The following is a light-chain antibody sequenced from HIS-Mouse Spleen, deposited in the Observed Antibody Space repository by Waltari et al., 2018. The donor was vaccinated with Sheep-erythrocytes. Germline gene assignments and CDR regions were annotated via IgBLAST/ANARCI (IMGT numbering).Light chain of an antibody. CDR3: QQYGSSLRT. Sequence: EIVFTHSPGTLSLSPGERATLSCRSSQTVSSSYLAWYQQKPGQSPRLLIYGASSRATGIPDRFSGSGSGTDFTLTISRLEPEDFAVYYCQQYGSSLRTFGQGTKVEIK. J-gene: IGKJ1*01. CDR2: GAS. V-gene: IGKV3-20*01. CDR1: QTVSSSY.